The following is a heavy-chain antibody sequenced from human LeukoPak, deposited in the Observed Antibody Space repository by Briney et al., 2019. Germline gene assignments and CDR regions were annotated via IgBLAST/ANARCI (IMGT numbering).Heavy chain of an antibody. D-gene: IGHD4-11*01. J-gene: IGHJ4*02. V-gene: IGHV3-66*02. Sequence: PGGSLRLSCAASGFTFSNYWMTWVRQAPGKGLEWVSVIYSGGSTYYADSVKGRFTISRDNSKNTLYLQMNSLRAEDTAVYYCARVTSNYGPFDYWGQGTLVTVSS. CDR1: GFTFSNYW. CDR3: ARVTSNYGPFDY. CDR2: IYSGGST.